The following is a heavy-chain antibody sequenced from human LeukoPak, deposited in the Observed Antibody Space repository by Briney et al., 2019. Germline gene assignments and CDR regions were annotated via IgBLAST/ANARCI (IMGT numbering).Heavy chain of an antibody. V-gene: IGHV1-24*01. J-gene: IGHJ4*02. Sequence: GASVKVSCKVSGYTLTELSMHWVRQAPGKGLEWMGGFDPEDGETIYAQKFQGRVTMTEDTSTDTAYMELSSLRSEDTAVYYCATDRMATISIAAAGTPISFDYWGQGTLVTVSS. CDR3: ATDRMATISIAAAGTPISFDY. D-gene: IGHD6-13*01. CDR1: GYTLTELS. CDR2: FDPEDGET.